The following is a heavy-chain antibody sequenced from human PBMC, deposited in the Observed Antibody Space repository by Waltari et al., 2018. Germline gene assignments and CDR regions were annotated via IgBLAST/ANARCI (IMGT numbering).Heavy chain of an antibody. Sequence: QVQLQESGPGLVKPSQTLSLTCTVSGGSISSGDYYWSWIRQPPGKGLEWIGYIYDSGITYYNPSLKSRVTISVDTSKNQFSLKLSSVTAADTAVYYCASGPPMTSDYFDYWGQGTLVTVSS. CDR1: GGSISSGDYY. V-gene: IGHV4-30-4*08. CDR2: IYDSGIT. D-gene: IGHD3-22*01. J-gene: IGHJ4*02. CDR3: ASGPPMTSDYFDY.